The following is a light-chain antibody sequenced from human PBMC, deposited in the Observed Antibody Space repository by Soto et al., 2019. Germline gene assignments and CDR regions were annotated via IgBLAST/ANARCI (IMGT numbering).Light chain of an antibody. CDR1: QSITSNY. CDR2: GAS. V-gene: IGKV3-20*01. Sequence: EIVLTQSPDTLSLSPGERATLSCRTSQSITSNYLAWYQQKPGQAPRLLIYGASSRATGIPDRFSGSGSGTDFTLTISRLEPEDLAVYYCQQYGNVPLTFGGGTKVEIK. CDR3: QQYGNVPLT. J-gene: IGKJ4*01.